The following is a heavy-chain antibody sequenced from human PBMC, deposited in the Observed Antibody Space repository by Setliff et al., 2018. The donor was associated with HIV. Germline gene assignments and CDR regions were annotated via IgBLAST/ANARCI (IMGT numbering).Heavy chain of an antibody. CDR3: ARGGVCTSTSCGGNYYYGMDV. CDR2: ISRYSGNT. J-gene: IGHJ6*02. CDR1: GYTFSDYG. Sequence: ASVKVSCKAAGYTFSDYGIAWVRQAPGQGLEWMGWISRYSGNTLYAQKFQGRVTMTTDTSTGTAYMELRSLRSDDTAVYYCARGGVCTSTSCGGNYYYGMDVWGQGTTVTVSS. V-gene: IGHV1-18*01. D-gene: IGHD2-2*01.